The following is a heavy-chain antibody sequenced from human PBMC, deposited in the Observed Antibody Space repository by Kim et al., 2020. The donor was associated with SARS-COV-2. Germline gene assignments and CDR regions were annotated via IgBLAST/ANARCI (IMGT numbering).Heavy chain of an antibody. CDR3: AREGLYGDYDYYYYGMDV. CDR2: IYYSGST. D-gene: IGHD4-17*01. V-gene: IGHV4-31*03. Sequence: SETLSLTCTVSGGSISSGGYYWSWIRQHPGKGLEWIGYIYYSGSTYYNPSLKSRVTISVDTSKNQFSLKLSSVTAADTAVYYCAREGLYGDYDYYYYGMDVWGQGTTVTVSS. J-gene: IGHJ6*02. CDR1: GGSISSGGYY.